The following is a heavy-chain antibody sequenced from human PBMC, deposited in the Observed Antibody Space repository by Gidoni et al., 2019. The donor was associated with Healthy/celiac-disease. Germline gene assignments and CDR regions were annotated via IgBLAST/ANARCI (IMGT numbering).Heavy chain of an antibody. J-gene: IGHJ6*02. CDR2: MNPNSGNT. CDR1: GYPFPSSD. V-gene: IGHV1-8*01. D-gene: IGHD3-3*01. Sequence: QVQLVHSGAEVKKPGASVTVSCKASGYPFPSSDINWVRQAPGQGLEWMGWMNPNSGNTGYAQKFQGRVTMTRNTSISTAYMELSSLRSEDTAVYYCARKGRITIFGYYYGMDVWGQGTTVTVSS. CDR3: ARKGRITIFGYYYGMDV.